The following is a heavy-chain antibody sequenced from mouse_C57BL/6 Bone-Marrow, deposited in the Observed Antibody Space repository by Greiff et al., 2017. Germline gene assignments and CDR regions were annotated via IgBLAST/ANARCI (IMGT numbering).Heavy chain of an antibody. D-gene: IGHD1-1*01. J-gene: IGHJ2*01. CDR3: TLITTVVATGSDY. V-gene: IGHV1-5*01. CDR2: IYPGNSDT. Sequence: VQLKQSGTVLARPGASVKMSCKTSGYTFTSYWMHWVKQRPGQGLEWIGAIYPGNSDTSYNQKFKGKAKLTAVTSASTAYMELSSLTNEDSAVYYCTLITTVVATGSDYWGQGTTLTVSS. CDR1: GYTFTSYW.